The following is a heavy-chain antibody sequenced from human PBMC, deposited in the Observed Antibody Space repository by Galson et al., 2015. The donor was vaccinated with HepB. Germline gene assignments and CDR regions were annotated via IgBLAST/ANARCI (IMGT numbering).Heavy chain of an antibody. Sequence: SVKVSCKASGYTFTSYAMNWVRQAPGQGLEWMGWINTNTGNPTYAQGFTGRFVFSLDTSVSTAYLQISSLKAEDTAVYYCAREKIKSGRDGYRKFDAFDIWGQGTMVTVSS. CDR3: AREKIKSGRDGYRKFDAFDI. D-gene: IGHD5-24*01. J-gene: IGHJ3*02. CDR2: INTNTGNP. CDR1: GYTFTSYA. V-gene: IGHV7-4-1*02.